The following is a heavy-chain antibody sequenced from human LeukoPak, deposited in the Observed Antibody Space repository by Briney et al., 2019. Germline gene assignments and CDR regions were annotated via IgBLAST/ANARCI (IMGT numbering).Heavy chain of an antibody. CDR3: ARLRQKIIGQGLFDY. D-gene: IGHD2/OR15-2a*01. J-gene: IGHJ4*02. CDR1: GYSFTSYW. V-gene: IGHV5-51*01. CDR2: IYPADSDT. Sequence: GESLKISCKGSGYSFTSYWIGWARKMPGKGLEWMGIIYPADSDTRYSPSFQGQVTISADKSMNASYLQWSSLKASDTAMYYCARLRQKIIGQGLFDYWGQGTLVTVSS.